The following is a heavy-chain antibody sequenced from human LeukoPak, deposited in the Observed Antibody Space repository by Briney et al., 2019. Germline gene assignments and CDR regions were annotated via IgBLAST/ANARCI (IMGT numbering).Heavy chain of an antibody. CDR1: GDSFSGYY. CDR2: SNRSGST. Sequence: SETLSLTRDVSGDSFSGYYWTWIRQPPGKGLEWIGESNRSGSTKYNPSLQSRVTISVDTSKNQFSLKLRSVTAADTAVYYCARHSPKLWFGDIWFDPWGQGTLVTVSS. J-gene: IGHJ5*02. CDR3: ARHSPKLWFGDIWFDP. D-gene: IGHD3-10*01. V-gene: IGHV4-34*01.